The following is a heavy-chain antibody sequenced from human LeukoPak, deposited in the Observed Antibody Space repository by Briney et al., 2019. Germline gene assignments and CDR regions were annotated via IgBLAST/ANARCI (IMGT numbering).Heavy chain of an antibody. CDR1: GYTFTSYY. V-gene: IGHV1-46*01. Sequence: ASVKVSCKASGYTFTSYYMHWVRQAPGRGLEWMGIINPSGGSTTYAQKFQGRVTVTRDTSTSTVYMELSSLRSEDTAVYYCARGGTWTIYYFDYWGQGTLVTVSS. D-gene: IGHD1-1*01. CDR2: INPSGGST. CDR3: ARGGTWTIYYFDY. J-gene: IGHJ4*02.